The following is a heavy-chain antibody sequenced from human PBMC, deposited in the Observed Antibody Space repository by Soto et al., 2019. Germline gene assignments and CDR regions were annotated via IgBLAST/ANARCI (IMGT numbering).Heavy chain of an antibody. CDR2: IIPIFGTA. Sequence: SVKVSCKASGGTFSSYAISWVRQAPGQGLEWMGGIIPIFGTANYAQNFQGRVTITADESTSTAYMELSSLRSEDTAVHYCAMYYYDSRVAFDIWGQGTMFTVSS. CDR3: AMYYYDSRVAFDI. D-gene: IGHD3-22*01. CDR1: GGTFSSYA. V-gene: IGHV1-69*13. J-gene: IGHJ3*02.